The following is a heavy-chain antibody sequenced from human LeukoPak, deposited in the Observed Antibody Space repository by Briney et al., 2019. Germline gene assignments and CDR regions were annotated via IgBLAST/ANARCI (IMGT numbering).Heavy chain of an antibody. CDR2: ISGSGGST. D-gene: IGHD4-17*01. Sequence: PGGSLRLSCAASGFTFSSYAMRWVRPAPGKGLEWVSAISGSGGSTYYADSVKGRFTISRDNSKNTLYLQMNRLSAEDTAVYYCATDSTTTVTFYSRGNQIDYWGQGTLVTVSS. CDR1: GFTFSSYA. V-gene: IGHV3-23*01. CDR3: ATDSTTTVTFYSRGNQIDY. J-gene: IGHJ4*02.